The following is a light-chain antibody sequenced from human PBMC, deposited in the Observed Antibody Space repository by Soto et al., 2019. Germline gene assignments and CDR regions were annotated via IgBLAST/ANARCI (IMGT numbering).Light chain of an antibody. CDR1: QDIGTF. CDR2: TAS. V-gene: IGKV1-9*01. CDR3: QQLHGYPRT. Sequence: DIQLTQSPSFLSASVGDRVTITCRASQDIGTFLAWYQQKPGKAPKLLIYTASTLHSGVPSRFSGSGSGTEFTLTISTLQPEDFGSYYCQQLHGYPRTFGRGTKLDI. J-gene: IGKJ2*01.